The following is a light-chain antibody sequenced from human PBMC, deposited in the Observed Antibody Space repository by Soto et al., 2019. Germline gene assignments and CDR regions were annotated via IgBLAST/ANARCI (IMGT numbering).Light chain of an antibody. Sequence: EIVLTQSPATLSLSPGERATLSCRASQSVSSYLAWYQQKPGQAPRLLIYDASNRATGIPARFSGSGSGTDFTLTIRSLEPKDVAVYYCQKRSNWPLTFGGGNKVEIK. J-gene: IGKJ4*01. CDR3: QKRSNWPLT. CDR2: DAS. CDR1: QSVSSY. V-gene: IGKV3-11*01.